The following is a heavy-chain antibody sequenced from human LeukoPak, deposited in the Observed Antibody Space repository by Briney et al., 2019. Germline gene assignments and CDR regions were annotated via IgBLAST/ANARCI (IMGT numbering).Heavy chain of an antibody. CDR1: GGSISSTNYY. D-gene: IGHD2-21*02. CDR3: ARNTAGGYYYMDV. J-gene: IGHJ6*03. V-gene: IGHV4-61*02. Sequence: PSETLSLTCTVSGGSISSTNYYWSWVRQPAGKGLEWIGRIYASGSTNYNPSLKSRVTISVNTSNNQFSLKLSSMTAADTAVYYCARNTAGGYYYMDVWGKGTTVTVS. CDR2: IYASGST.